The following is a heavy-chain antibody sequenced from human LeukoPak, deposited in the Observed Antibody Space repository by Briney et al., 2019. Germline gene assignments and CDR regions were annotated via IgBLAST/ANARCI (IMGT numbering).Heavy chain of an antibody. D-gene: IGHD5-12*01. CDR3: ATGNIVATILGGLHGTTAFDF. J-gene: IGHJ4*02. Sequence: SETLSLTCGVSGGAFSGYYWSWIRQAPGKGLGWIGVMIHSGSSNYNPSLRSRVTISGDTSKNQFSLKLISLTAADTAVYYCATGNIVATILGGLHGTTAFDFWGQGILVTVSS. CDR1: GGAFSGYY. V-gene: IGHV4-34*01. CDR2: MIHSGSS.